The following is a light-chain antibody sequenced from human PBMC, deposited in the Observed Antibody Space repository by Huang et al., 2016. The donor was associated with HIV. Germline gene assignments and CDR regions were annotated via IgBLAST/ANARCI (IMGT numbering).Light chain of an antibody. CDR1: HSIDTF. CDR3: QQSYSTPLT. V-gene: IGKV1-39*01. Sequence: DIQMTQSPSSLSASVGDRVTITCRASHSIDTFLNWYQQKPGKAPKLLIDAASILQSGVPSRFSGSGSGTDFTLTISSLQPEDFATFYCQQSYSTPLTFGGGTKVEIK. J-gene: IGKJ4*01. CDR2: AAS.